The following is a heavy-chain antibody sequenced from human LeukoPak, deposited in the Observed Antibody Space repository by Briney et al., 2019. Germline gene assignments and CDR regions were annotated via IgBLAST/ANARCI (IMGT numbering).Heavy chain of an antibody. V-gene: IGHV4-34*01. CDR3: ARGDRGRRAAYDY. Sequence: PSETLSLTCAVYGGSFSGYYWSWIRQPPGKGLEWIGEINHSGSTNYNPSLKSRVTISVDTSKNQFSLKLSSVTAADTAVYYCARGDRGRRAAYDYWGQGTLVTVSS. D-gene: IGHD6-25*01. CDR2: INHSGST. J-gene: IGHJ4*02. CDR1: GGSFSGYY.